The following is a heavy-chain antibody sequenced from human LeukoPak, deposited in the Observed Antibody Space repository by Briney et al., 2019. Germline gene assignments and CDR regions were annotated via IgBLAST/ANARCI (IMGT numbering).Heavy chain of an antibody. CDR2: IDYSGST. J-gene: IGHJ4*02. CDR1: GGSISSYY. D-gene: IGHD3-3*01. V-gene: IGHV4-59*01. Sequence: TSETLSLTCTVSGGSISSYYWSWIRQPPGKGLEGIGYIDYSGSTNYNPSRKSRVTISVDTSKNQFSLKLSSVTAADTAVYYCARVHITIFGVVNYYFAYWGQGTLVTVSS. CDR3: ARVHITIFGVVNYYFAY.